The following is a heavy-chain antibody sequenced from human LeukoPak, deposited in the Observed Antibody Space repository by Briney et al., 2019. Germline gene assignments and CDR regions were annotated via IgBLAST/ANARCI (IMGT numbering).Heavy chain of an antibody. CDR2: IIPIFGTA. D-gene: IGHD6-19*01. V-gene: IGHV1-69*05. J-gene: IGHJ4*02. CDR1: GGTFSSYA. CDR3: ASGGLAVAGGPSLLIFDY. Sequence: SVKVSCKASGGTFSSYAISWVRQAPGQGLEWMGGIIPIFGTANYAQKFQGRVTITTDESTSTAYMELSSLRSEDTAVYYCASGGLAVAGGPSLLIFDYWGQGTLVTVSA.